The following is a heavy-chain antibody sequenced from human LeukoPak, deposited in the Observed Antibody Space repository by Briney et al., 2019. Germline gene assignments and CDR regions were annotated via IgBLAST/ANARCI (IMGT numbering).Heavy chain of an antibody. Sequence: ASVKVSCKASGYTFTSFYMHWVRQAPGQGLEWMGIINPSGGSTSYAQKFQGRVTMTRDTSTSTVYMELSSLRSEDTAVYYCARDVTATYYFDYWGQGTLVTVSS. CDR2: INPSGGST. CDR1: GYTFTSFY. D-gene: IGHD5-18*01. V-gene: IGHV1-46*01. CDR3: ARDVTATYYFDY. J-gene: IGHJ4*02.